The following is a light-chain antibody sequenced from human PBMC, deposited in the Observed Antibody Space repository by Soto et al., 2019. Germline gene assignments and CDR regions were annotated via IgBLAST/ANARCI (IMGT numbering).Light chain of an antibody. V-gene: IGLV1-44*01. CDR2: SSD. J-gene: IGLJ1*01. Sequence: QSVLIQPPSVSGTPGQRVTISCSGSSSNIGSHTVSWYQQLPGTAPKLLIYSSDQRPSGVPDRFSGSKSGTSASLAISGLQSEGEADYFCAAWDDRLNGYVFATGTKVTVL. CDR3: AAWDDRLNGYV. CDR1: SSNIGSHT.